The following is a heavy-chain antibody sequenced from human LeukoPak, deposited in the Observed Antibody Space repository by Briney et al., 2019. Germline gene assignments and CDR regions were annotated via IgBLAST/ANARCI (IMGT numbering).Heavy chain of an antibody. CDR3: VRTFLEADGARPIDY. V-gene: IGHV1-2*02. CDR1: GYTFTGYY. D-gene: IGHD6-13*01. J-gene: IGHJ4*01. Sequence: GASVTVSCKASGYTFTGYYMHWLRQAPGRGPEWLGWINPESGVTDFAQNFRGRVTMTRDTSISTAYMQLSRLTSDDSAMYYCVRTFLEADGARPIDYWGHGTLVTVSS. CDR2: INPESGVT.